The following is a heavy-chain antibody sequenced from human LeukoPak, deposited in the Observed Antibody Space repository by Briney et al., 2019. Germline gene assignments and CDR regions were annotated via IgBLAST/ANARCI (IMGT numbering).Heavy chain of an antibody. Sequence: KTSETLSLTCTVSGGSISSYYWSWIRQPAGKGLEWIGRIYTSGSTNYNPSLKSRVTMSVDTSKNQFSLKLSSVTAADTAVYYCARGKGYYYDSSGEDYFDYWGQGTLVTVSS. CDR3: ARGKGYYYDSSGEDYFDY. J-gene: IGHJ4*02. CDR2: IYTSGST. V-gene: IGHV4-4*07. CDR1: GGSISSYY. D-gene: IGHD3-22*01.